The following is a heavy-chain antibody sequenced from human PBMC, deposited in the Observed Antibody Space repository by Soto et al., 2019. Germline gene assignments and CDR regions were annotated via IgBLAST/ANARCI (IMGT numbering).Heavy chain of an antibody. CDR2: IKSKADGGTT. CDR1: GFTFSNAW. V-gene: IGHV3-15*01. CDR3: TTDPGDYEDF. D-gene: IGHD4-17*01. Sequence: EVQLVESGGGLVKPGGSLRLSCAASGFTFSNAWMSWVRQAPGKGLEWVGRIKSKADGGTTDYAAPVRGRFTISRDDSKNTLFLQMNSLETEDTAVYYCTTDPGDYEDFWGRGTLVTVSS. J-gene: IGHJ4*02.